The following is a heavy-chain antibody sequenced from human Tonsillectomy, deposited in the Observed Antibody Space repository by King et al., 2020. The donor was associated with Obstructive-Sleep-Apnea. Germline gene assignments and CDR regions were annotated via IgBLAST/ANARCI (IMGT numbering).Heavy chain of an antibody. CDR3: VRDKGGCGDY. CDR2: INNNGYNT. Sequence: VQLVESGGGLVQPGGSLRLSCSASGFTFSSYPMHWVRQAPGKGLEYVSAINNNGYNTYYTDSVKGRFTISRDNSKNTLYLQMTSLTAEDTALYYCVRDKGGCGDYRGQGTLVTVSS. CDR1: GFTFSSYP. V-gene: IGHV3-64D*09. J-gene: IGHJ4*02. D-gene: IGHD1-26*01.